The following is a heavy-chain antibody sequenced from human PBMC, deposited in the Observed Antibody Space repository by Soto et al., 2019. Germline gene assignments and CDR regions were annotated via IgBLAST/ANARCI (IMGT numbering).Heavy chain of an antibody. V-gene: IGHV4-59*01. CDR3: ARGYYYGSGSYMYYYGMDV. J-gene: IGHJ6*02. Sequence: NPSETLSLTCTVSGGSISSYYWIWIRQPPGKGLEWIGYIYYSGSTNYNPSLKSRVTISVDTSKNQFSLKLSSVTAADTAVYYCARGYYYGSGSYMYYYGMDVWGQGTTVTVSS. D-gene: IGHD3-10*01. CDR2: IYYSGST. CDR1: GGSISSYY.